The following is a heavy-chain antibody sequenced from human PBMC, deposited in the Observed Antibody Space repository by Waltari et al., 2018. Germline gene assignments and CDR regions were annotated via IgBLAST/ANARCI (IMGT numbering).Heavy chain of an antibody. D-gene: IGHD2-21*01. CDR2: IRSKANRYAT. V-gene: IGHV3-73*02. J-gene: IGHJ3*02. CDR1: GFTFSGSA. Sequence: EVQLVESGGGLVQPGGSLKLSCAASGFTFSGSAMHWVRQASGKGLEWVGRIRSKANRYATAYAGSVKGRFTISRDDSKNTAYLQMNSLKTEDTAVYYCTRQPLAYCGGDCYYDAFDIWGQGTMVTVSS. CDR3: TRQPLAYCGGDCYYDAFDI.